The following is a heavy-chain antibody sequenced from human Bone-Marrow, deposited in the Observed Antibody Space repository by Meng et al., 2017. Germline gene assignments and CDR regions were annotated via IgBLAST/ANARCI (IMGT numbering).Heavy chain of an antibody. J-gene: IGHJ5*02. V-gene: IGHV4-38-2*02. Sequence: ESLKISCTVSGYSIRSCYYWGWIRQPPGKGLEWIGSIYHSGSTYYNPSLKSRVTISVDTSKNQLSLKLSSVTAADTAVYYCARDGHIVVVNAKPSNWFDPWGQGTLVTVSS. D-gene: IGHD2-21*01. CDR2: IYHSGST. CDR1: GYSIRSCYY. CDR3: ARDGHIVVVNAKPSNWFDP.